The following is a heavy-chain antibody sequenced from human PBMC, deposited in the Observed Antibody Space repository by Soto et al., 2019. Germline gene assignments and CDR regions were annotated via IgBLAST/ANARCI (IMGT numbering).Heavy chain of an antibody. J-gene: IGHJ4*02. V-gene: IGHV1-69*02. CDR3: ARGGGSLYYFDY. CDR1: GGTFSSYT. D-gene: IGHD1-26*01. Sequence: QVQLVQSGAEVKKPGSSVKVSCKASGGTFSSYTISWVRQAPGQGLEWMGRIIPILGIANYAQKFQGRVTITADKSTSTAYMELSSLRSEDTAVYYCARGGGSLYYFDYWGQGTLVTVSS. CDR2: IIPILGIA.